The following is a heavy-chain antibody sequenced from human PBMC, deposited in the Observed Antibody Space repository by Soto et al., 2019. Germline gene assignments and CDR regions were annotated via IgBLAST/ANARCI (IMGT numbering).Heavy chain of an antibody. V-gene: IGHV4-59*12. Sequence: SETLSLTCTVSGGSISSYSWSWIRQPPGRGLEWIAYVSDSGGTNYNPSLESRVTISVDTSKNQFSLKLGSVTAADTAVYYCARERRGYTGYDYSFDYWGQGTLVTVSS. CDR1: GGSISSYS. CDR2: VSDSGGT. J-gene: IGHJ4*02. D-gene: IGHD5-12*01. CDR3: ARERRGYTGYDYSFDY.